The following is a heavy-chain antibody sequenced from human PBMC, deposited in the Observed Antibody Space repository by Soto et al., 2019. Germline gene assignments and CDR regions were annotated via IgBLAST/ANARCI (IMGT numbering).Heavy chain of an antibody. Sequence: GGSLRLSCAASGFTFSSYSMNWVRQAPGKGLEWVSSISSSSSYIYYADSVKGRFTISRDNAENSLYLQMNSLRAEDTAVYYCAAFSARLDAFDIWGQGTMVTVSS. CDR2: ISSSSSYI. V-gene: IGHV3-21*01. J-gene: IGHJ3*02. D-gene: IGHD6-19*01. CDR3: AAFSARLDAFDI. CDR1: GFTFSSYS.